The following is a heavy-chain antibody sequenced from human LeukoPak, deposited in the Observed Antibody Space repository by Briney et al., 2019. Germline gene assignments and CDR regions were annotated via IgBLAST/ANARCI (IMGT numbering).Heavy chain of an antibody. J-gene: IGHJ6*02. CDR1: GYTFTSYY. D-gene: IGHD3-3*01. CDR3: ARERITIFDYGMDV. V-gene: IGHV1-46*01. CDR2: INPSGGST. Sequence: ASVKVSCKASGYTFTSYYMHWVRQAPGQGLEWMGIINPSGGSTSYAQKFQGRVTMTRDTSISTAYMELSRLRSDDTAVYYCARERITIFDYGMDVWGQGTTVTVSS.